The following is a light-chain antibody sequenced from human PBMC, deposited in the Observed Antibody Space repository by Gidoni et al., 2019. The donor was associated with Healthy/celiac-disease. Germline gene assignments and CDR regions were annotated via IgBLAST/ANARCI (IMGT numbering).Light chain of an antibody. CDR1: QSTSRY. CDR3: QQSYSTPRT. CDR2: AAS. J-gene: IGKJ2*01. V-gene: IGKV1-39*01. Sequence: DIQMTHSPSSLSASLGDRVTITRRARQSTSRYLYWYQQKPGKAPKLLIYAASSLKSGVPSRFSGSGSETDFTLTISSLQPEDFATYYCQQSYSTPRTFGQGTRLEIK.